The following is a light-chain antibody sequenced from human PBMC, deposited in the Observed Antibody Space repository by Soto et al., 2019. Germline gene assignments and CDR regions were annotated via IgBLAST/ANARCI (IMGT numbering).Light chain of an antibody. CDR1: QSISSW. CDR3: QQYNGFSS. Sequence: DIQMTQSPSTLSASVGDRVTITCRASQSISSWLAWYQQKPGKAPKLLIYDASSLESGVPSRFSGSGSGTEFTLTISSLQPDDFATYYCQQYNGFSSFGQGTEVEIK. J-gene: IGKJ1*01. V-gene: IGKV1-5*01. CDR2: DAS.